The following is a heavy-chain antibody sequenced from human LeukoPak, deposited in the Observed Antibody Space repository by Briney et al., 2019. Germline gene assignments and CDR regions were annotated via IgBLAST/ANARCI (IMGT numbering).Heavy chain of an antibody. Sequence: GGSLRLSCAASGFTFSDYAMAWVRQAPGKGLEWVSSISGSGGATTYADSVRGRFTISRDNHVSTLYLQMDILRAEDTAVYYCARDRVPTPYNWFDPWGQGTLVTVSS. CDR2: ISGSGGAT. CDR1: GFTFSDYA. D-gene: IGHD4/OR15-4a*01. J-gene: IGHJ5*02. V-gene: IGHV3-23*01. CDR3: ARDRVPTPYNWFDP.